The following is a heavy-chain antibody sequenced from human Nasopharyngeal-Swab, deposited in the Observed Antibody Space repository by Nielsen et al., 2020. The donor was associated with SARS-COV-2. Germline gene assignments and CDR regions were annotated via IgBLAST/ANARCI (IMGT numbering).Heavy chain of an antibody. D-gene: IGHD3-3*01. CDR1: GGPISSSTYY. CDR2: LYYSGST. V-gene: IGHV4-39*01. J-gene: IGHJ6*03. Sequence: SETLSLTCTVSGGPISSSTYYWGWIRQPPGKGLEWIGTLYYSGSTYQNPSLKSRVTISVDTSKNQFSLDLSSVAAADTAVYYCARTTRGDFWSGYYEPYYYYYMDVWGKGTTVTVSS. CDR3: ARTTRGDFWSGYYEPYYYYYMDV.